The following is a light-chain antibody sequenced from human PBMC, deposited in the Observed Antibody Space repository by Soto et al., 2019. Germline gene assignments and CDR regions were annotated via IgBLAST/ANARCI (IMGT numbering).Light chain of an antibody. Sequence: QSVLTQPASVSGSPGQSITISCTGTSSDVGRYNYVSWYQHHPGKAPKLIFYDVSNRPSVVSERFSVSKSGYTASLTISGLQAEDEADYYCNSYTTSSTYVFGTGTKVTVL. CDR1: SSDVGRYNY. CDR3: NSYTTSSTYV. J-gene: IGLJ1*01. V-gene: IGLV2-14*03. CDR2: DVS.